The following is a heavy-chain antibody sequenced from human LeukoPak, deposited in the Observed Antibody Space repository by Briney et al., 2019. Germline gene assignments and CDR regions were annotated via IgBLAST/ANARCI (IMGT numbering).Heavy chain of an antibody. CDR2: INKDGSQI. CDR3: VKDTVSRCDH. CDR1: GFAFGSYW. J-gene: IGHJ4*02. Sequence: GGSLRLSCAASGFAFGSYWMSWVRQAPGKGLEWVANINKDGSQIYYVDSVKGRFTISRDNAKNSVHLQMSSLTAEDTALYFCVKDTVSRCDHWGLGTQVTVSS. V-gene: IGHV3-7*01. D-gene: IGHD4-17*01.